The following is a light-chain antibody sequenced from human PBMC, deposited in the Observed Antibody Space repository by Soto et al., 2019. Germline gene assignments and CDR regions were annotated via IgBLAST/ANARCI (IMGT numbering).Light chain of an antibody. CDR1: QSISNW. Sequence: DIQMTQSPSTLSASVGVRVTITCRASQSISNWLAWYQQKPGRAPKLLIYKASSLESGVPSRFSGSGSGTEFTLTISSLQPDDFATYYCQQYISYWTFGQGTKVEIK. CDR3: QQYISYWT. J-gene: IGKJ1*01. V-gene: IGKV1-5*03. CDR2: KAS.